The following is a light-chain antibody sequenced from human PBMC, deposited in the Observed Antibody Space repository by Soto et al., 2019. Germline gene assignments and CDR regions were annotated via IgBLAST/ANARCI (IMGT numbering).Light chain of an antibody. CDR2: GTS. CDR1: QSVSSSY. Sequence: EVVLTQSPGTLSLPPGERATLSCRASQSVSSSYLAWYQHKPGRAPRLLIDGTSSRATGIPDRFSGSGSGTDFTLTISRLEPEDLAVYYCQQYGSLVTFGQGTKVAIK. CDR3: QQYGSLVT. V-gene: IGKV3-20*01. J-gene: IGKJ1*01.